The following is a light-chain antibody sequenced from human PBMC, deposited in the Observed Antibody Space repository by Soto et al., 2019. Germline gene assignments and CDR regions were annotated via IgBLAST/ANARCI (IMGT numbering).Light chain of an antibody. Sequence: SYELTQPPSVSVAPGQTARITCGGSDIGSESVNWYQQKPGQAPVLVVYDDSDRPSGIPERLSGSDSGDTATLTISGVGVRDEAESDCQVWSNRGFRTHVVFGGGTKLTVL. V-gene: IGLV3-21*02. CDR2: DDS. J-gene: IGLJ2*01. CDR3: QVWSNRGFRTHVV. CDR1: DIGSES.